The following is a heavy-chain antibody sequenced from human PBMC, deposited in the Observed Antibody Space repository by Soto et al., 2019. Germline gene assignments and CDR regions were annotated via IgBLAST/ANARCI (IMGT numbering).Heavy chain of an antibody. Sequence: QVQLVESGGGVVQPGRSLRLSCAASGFTFSSYAMHWVRQAPGKGLEWVALISYDGSDKDYADSVKGRFTISRDNSRNTLFLQMKSLGAEDTAVYYCARDYYKYYDSSGYYRSPAYWGQGTLVTVSS. CDR3: ARDYYKYYDSSGYYRSPAY. CDR2: ISYDGSDK. J-gene: IGHJ4*02. CDR1: GFTFSSYA. D-gene: IGHD3-22*01. V-gene: IGHV3-30-3*01.